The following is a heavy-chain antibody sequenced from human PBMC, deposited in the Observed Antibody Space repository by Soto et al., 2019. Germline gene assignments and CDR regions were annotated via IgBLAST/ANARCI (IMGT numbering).Heavy chain of an antibody. J-gene: IGHJ5*02. CDR3: AVVKYSQIVSEPADRGSHWFDP. V-gene: IGHV4-38-2*01. Sequence: SETLSLTCAVSGYSISTGFNWGWIRQPPGKGLEWIGYIYYSGSAYYNPSLERRITMSLDMSKKQFSLKLTSVTAADTAIYYCAVVKYSQIVSEPADRGSHWFDPWGQGALVTVSS. D-gene: IGHD1-26*01. CDR1: GYSISTGFN. CDR2: IYYSGSA.